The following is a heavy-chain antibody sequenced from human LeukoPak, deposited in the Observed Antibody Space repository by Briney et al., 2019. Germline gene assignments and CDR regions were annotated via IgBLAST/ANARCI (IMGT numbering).Heavy chain of an antibody. CDR3: ARHWEPIVVVVAATSWFDP. D-gene: IGHD2-15*01. CDR2: IYYSGST. CDR1: GGSISSSSYY. J-gene: IGHJ5*02. Sequence: SETLSLTCTVSGGSISSSSYYWGWIRQPPGKGLEWIGSIYYSGSTYYNPSLKSRVTISVDTSKNQFSLKLSSATAADTAVYYCARHWEPIVVVVAATSWFDPWGQGTLVTVSS. V-gene: IGHV4-39*01.